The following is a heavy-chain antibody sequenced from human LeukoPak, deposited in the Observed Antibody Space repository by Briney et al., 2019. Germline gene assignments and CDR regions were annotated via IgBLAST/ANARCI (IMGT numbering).Heavy chain of an antibody. CDR1: GGSISSYY. J-gene: IGHJ4*02. V-gene: IGHV4-59*08. CDR2: IYYTGST. CDR3: ARPRYCTNGICQYSFDY. D-gene: IGHD2-8*01. Sequence: SETLSLTCSVSGGSISSYYWSWIRQSPGKGLEWIGYIYYTGSTNYNPSLESRVTISVDTSKKQLSLKLGSVTAADTAVYYCARPRYCTNGICQYSFDYWGRGTLVTVSS.